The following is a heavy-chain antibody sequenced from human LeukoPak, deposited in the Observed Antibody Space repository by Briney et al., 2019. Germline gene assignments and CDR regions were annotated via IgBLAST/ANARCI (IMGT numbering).Heavy chain of an antibody. D-gene: IGHD6-6*01. J-gene: IGHJ4*02. V-gene: IGHV4-4*07. CDR2: IYTSGST. CDR1: GGSISSYY. CDR3: ARGLVEYSSSEGYY. Sequence: SETLSLTCTVSGGSISSYYWSWIRQPAGKGLEWIGRIYTSGSTNYNPSLKSRVTMSVDTSKNQFSLKLSSVTAADTAVYYCARGLVEYSSSEGYYWGQGTLVTVSS.